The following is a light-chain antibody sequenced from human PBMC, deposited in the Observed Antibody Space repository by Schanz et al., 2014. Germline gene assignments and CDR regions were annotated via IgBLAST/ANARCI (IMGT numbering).Light chain of an antibody. CDR3: QHSRGAPPT. Sequence: DIPMTQSPSSVSASVGDRVTITCRASQGISSWLAWYQQKPGKAPKLLIYAASSLQSGVPSRFSGSGSGTDFTLVISGLQPEDFATYFCQHSRGAPPTFGQGTKVDIK. CDR2: AAS. CDR1: QGISSW. V-gene: IGKV1-12*01. J-gene: IGKJ1*01.